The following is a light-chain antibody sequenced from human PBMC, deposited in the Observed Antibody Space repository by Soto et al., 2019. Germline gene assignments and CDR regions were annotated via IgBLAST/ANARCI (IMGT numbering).Light chain of an antibody. V-gene: IGLV2-11*01. Sequence: QAVVTQPRSVSGSPGQSVAISCTGTSSDVGGYNYVSWYQQHPGKAPKLMIYDVSGRPSGVPDRFSGSKSGNTASLTISGLQAEDEADYYCCSYAGTDAVFGGGTKLTVL. J-gene: IGLJ2*01. CDR1: SSDVGGYNY. CDR2: DVS. CDR3: CSYAGTDAV.